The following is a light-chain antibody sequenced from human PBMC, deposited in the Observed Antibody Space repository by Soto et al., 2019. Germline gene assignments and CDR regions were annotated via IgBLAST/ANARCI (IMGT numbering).Light chain of an antibody. CDR3: QQYNGYPYT. CDR1: HSISRW. Sequence: DIQMTQSPSTLSASVGDRVTITCRASHSISRWLAWYQQKPGNAPKVLIYKASNLETGVPPRFSGSGSETEFTLTISSLQPDDYATYYCQQYNGYPYTLGQGTKVEI. J-gene: IGKJ2*01. V-gene: IGKV1-5*03. CDR2: KAS.